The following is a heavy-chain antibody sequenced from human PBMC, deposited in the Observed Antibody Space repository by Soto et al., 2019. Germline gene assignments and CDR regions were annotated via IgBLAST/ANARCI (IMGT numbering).Heavy chain of an antibody. Sequence: QVQLVQSGAEVRKPGASVRVSCKSSGYSFTGYYIHWVRQAPGQGLEWLGWINPDRGNAHYAQKIQDRVTMTGDTSTTTAVMELSRLRSDYTAVYYCARGGNGAYYANALDYWGQGTLITVSS. J-gene: IGHJ4*02. D-gene: IGHD3-22*01. CDR3: ARGGNGAYYANALDY. V-gene: IGHV1-2*02. CDR2: INPDRGNA. CDR1: GYSFTGYY.